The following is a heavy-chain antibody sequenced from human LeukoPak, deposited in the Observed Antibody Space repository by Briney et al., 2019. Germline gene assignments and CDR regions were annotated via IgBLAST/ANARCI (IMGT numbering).Heavy chain of an antibody. Sequence: PGRSLRLSCAASGFTFSSYGMHWVRQAPGKGLEWVAVIWYDGSNKYYADSVKGRFTISRDNSKNTLYLQMNSLRAEDTAVYYCARGAQKVRFLAWFREPLNWFDPWGQGTLVTVSS. CDR3: ARGAQKVRFLAWFREPLNWFDP. CDR1: GFTFSSYG. D-gene: IGHD3-3*01. CDR2: IWYDGSNK. J-gene: IGHJ5*02. V-gene: IGHV3-33*01.